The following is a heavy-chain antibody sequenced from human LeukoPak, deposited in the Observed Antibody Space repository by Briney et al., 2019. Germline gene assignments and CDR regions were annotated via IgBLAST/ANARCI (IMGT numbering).Heavy chain of an antibody. CDR2: IYYSGST. D-gene: IGHD4-17*01. CDR1: GDSISSSNYY. CDR3: ARGRYGDFLDY. J-gene: IGHJ4*02. Sequence: SETLSLTCTVSGDSISSSNYYWGWIRQPPGKGLEWIGSIYYSGSTYYNPSLKSRVTISVDTSKNQFSLKLSSVAAADTAVYYCARGRYGDFLDYWGQGTLVTVSS. V-gene: IGHV4-39*07.